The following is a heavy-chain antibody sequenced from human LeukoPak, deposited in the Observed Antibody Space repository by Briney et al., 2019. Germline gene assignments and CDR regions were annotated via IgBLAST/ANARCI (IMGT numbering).Heavy chain of an antibody. D-gene: IGHD3-10*01. CDR3: ARDRHYYGSGRTTLGAFDI. Sequence: PSETLSLTCTVSGGSISSHYWSWLRPPPGKGLDGIGYIYYSGSTNYNPSLKSRVTISVDTSKNQFSLKLSSVTAADTAVYYCARDRHYYGSGRTTLGAFDIWGQGTMVTVSS. CDR2: IYYSGST. CDR1: GGSISSHY. J-gene: IGHJ3*02. V-gene: IGHV4-59*11.